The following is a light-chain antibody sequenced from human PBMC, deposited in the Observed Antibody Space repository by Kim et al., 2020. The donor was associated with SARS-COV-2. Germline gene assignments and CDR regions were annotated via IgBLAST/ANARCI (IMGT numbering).Light chain of an antibody. Sequence: DIQMTQSPSTLSASVGDRVTITCRASQNINSWLAWYQQKPGKAPKLLIYKASSLQDGVPSRFSGSGFGTQFTLTASSLQPDDFATYYCQQYDSYSGYSFGQGTKLEI. V-gene: IGKV1-5*03. J-gene: IGKJ2*03. CDR3: QQYDSYSGYS. CDR2: KAS. CDR1: QNINSW.